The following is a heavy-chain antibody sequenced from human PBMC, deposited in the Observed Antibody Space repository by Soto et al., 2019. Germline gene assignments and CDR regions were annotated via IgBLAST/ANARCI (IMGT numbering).Heavy chain of an antibody. Sequence: ASVKVSCKASGGTFSSYAISWVRQAPGQGLEWMGGIIPIFGTANYAQKFQGRVTITADESTSTAYMELSSLRSEDTAVYYCARDTSITGTPGGGNWFDPWGQGTLVTVSS. CDR2: IIPIFGTA. CDR3: ARDTSITGTPGGGNWFDP. J-gene: IGHJ5*02. D-gene: IGHD1-7*01. V-gene: IGHV1-69*13. CDR1: GGTFSSYA.